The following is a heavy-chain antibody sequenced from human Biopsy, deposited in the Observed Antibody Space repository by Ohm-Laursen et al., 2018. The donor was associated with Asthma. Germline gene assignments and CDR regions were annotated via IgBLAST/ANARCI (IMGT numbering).Heavy chain of an antibody. CDR1: GFAVGRDY. CDR3: ARGDSSNWSHYYFDY. Sequence: SFRLSCAASGFAVGRDYMFWVRQAPGKGLEWVSVIYSGGTSHTADSVRGRFTISRDYSKNTLYLQMHSLRAEDTAVYYCARGDSSNWSHYYFDYWGQGTLVTVSS. CDR2: IYSGGTS. D-gene: IGHD3-22*01. J-gene: IGHJ4*02. V-gene: IGHV3-53*01.